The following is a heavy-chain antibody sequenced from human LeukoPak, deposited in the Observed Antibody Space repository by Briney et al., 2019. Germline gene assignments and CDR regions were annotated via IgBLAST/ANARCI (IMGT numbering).Heavy chain of an antibody. D-gene: IGHD3-10*01. Sequence: PSETLSLTGTVPCDSTISRYYWAWIRPPPVNGLEWIGRIYYSGSTYYNPSLKSRVPISGDTSKNQFSLKLSSVTAADTAVYYCARAVHYGSGSSYWFDPWGQGTLVTVSS. V-gene: IGHV4-39*07. CDR3: ARAVHYGSGSSYWFDP. J-gene: IGHJ5*02. CDR2: IYYSGST. CDR1: CDSTISRYY.